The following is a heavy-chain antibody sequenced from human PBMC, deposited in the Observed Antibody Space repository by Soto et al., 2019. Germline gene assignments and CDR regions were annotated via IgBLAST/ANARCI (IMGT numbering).Heavy chain of an antibody. CDR3: ARSAPSRGSTYQYHFDY. Sequence: QPGGSLRLSCAVSGFAFSSHAMSWVRQAPGKGLEWVSSITAAGYSTYYADSVKGRFAISRDNSKNTLYLQMNSLRGEDTAVYYCARSAPSRGSTYQYHFDYWGQGTLVTVSS. CDR1: GFAFSSHA. D-gene: IGHD2-2*01. V-gene: IGHV3-23*01. J-gene: IGHJ4*02. CDR2: ITAAGYST.